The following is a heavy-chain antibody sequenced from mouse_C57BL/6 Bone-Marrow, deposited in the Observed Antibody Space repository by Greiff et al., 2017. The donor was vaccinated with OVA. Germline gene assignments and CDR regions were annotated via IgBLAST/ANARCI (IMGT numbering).Heavy chain of an antibody. D-gene: IGHD1-1*01. CDR1: GYTFTSYW. CDR2: IDPSDSYT. J-gene: IGHJ2*01. CDR3: YYGSSYY. Sequence: VQLQQPGAELVKPGASVKLSCKASGYTFTSYWMQWVKQRPGQGLEWIGEIDPSDSYTNYNQKFKGKATLTVDTSSSTAYMQLSSLTSEDSAVYYCYYGSSYYWGQGTTLTVPS. V-gene: IGHV1-50*01.